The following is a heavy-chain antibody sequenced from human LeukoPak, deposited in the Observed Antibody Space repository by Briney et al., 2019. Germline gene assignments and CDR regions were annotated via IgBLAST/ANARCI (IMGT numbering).Heavy chain of an antibody. V-gene: IGHV4-39*07. CDR1: GGSISSGSYY. CDR3: ARIARWFDP. CDR2: IYYSGST. J-gene: IGHJ5*02. Sequence: SETLSLTCTVSGGSISSGSYYWGWIRQPPGKGLEWIGNIYYSGSTYYNPSLKSRVTISVDTSKNQFSLKLSSVTAADTAVYYCARIARWFDPWGQGTLVTVSS.